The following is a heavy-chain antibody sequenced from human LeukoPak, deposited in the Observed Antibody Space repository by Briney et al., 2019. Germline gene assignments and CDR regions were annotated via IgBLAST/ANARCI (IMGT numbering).Heavy chain of an antibody. CDR1: GYTFTSYG. Sequence: ASVKVSCKASGYTFTSYGISWVRQAPGQGLEWMGWISAYNGNTNYAQKLQGRVTMTTDTSTSTAYMELRSLRSDDTAVYYCARDLSGYYYDSSGYPRRAYYFDYWGQGTLVTVSS. V-gene: IGHV1-18*01. J-gene: IGHJ4*02. CDR2: ISAYNGNT. CDR3: ARDLSGYYYDSSGYPRRAYYFDY. D-gene: IGHD3-22*01.